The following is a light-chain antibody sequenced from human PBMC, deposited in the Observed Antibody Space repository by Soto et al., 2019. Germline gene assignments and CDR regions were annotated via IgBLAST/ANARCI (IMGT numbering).Light chain of an antibody. CDR2: EVS. CDR3: SSYTSSSTWV. V-gene: IGLV2-14*01. CDR1: SSDVGGYNF. J-gene: IGLJ3*02. Sequence: QSALTQPASVSGSLGQSITISCTGSSSDVGGYNFVSWYQQYPGKAPKLTIYEVSNRPSGVSNRFSGSKSGNTASLTIFGLLAEDEADYYCSSYTSSSTWVFGGGTKLTVL.